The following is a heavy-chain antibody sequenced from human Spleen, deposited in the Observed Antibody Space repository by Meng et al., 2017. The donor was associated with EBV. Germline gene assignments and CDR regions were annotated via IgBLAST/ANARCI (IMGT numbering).Heavy chain of an antibody. J-gene: IGHJ4*02. Sequence: VQFVPYGDEAKKPLTSVKDSCEACGYSFNHDAMHWVRQDPGQRIGWMGCISAGNGDTKYSQNFQGRVTITSDNVVSTAFMDLSSLRSDDTGGYYCARDLSGSGSIDYWGQGTLVTVSS. D-gene: IGHD3-10*01. CDR2: ISAGNGDT. CDR1: GYSFNHDA. CDR3: ARDLSGSGSIDY. V-gene: IGHV1-3*01.